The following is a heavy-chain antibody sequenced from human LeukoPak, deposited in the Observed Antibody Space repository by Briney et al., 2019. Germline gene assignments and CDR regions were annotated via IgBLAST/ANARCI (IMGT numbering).Heavy chain of an antibody. V-gene: IGHV3-23*01. J-gene: IGHJ4*02. D-gene: IGHD4-17*01. CDR1: GFSVSSNH. CDR2: ISDTGAST. CDR3: ATSPPTGITVSYFDS. Sequence: GGSLRLSCAALGFSVSSNHMSWVRQAPGKGLEWVSSISDTGASTYYADSVKGRLTISRDNSKNTVYLQMNSLRAEDTAVYYCATSPPTGITVSYFDSWGQGTLVTVSS.